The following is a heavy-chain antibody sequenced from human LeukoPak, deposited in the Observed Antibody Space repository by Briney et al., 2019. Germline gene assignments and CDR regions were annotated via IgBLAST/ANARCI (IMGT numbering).Heavy chain of an antibody. CDR1: GYTFTGYY. D-gene: IGHD6-19*01. CDR3: ARVRPNSSGWYPTPNDNWFDP. J-gene: IGHJ5*02. V-gene: IGHV1-2*02. CDR2: INPNSGGT. Sequence: GASVKVSCKASGYTFTGYYMHWVRQAPGQGLEWTGWINPNSGGTNYAQKFQGRVTMTRDTSISTAYMELSRLRSDDTAVYYCARVRPNSSGWYPTPNDNWFDPWGQGTLVTVSS.